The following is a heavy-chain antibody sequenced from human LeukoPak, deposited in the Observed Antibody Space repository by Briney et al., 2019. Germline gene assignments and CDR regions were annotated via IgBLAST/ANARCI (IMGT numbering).Heavy chain of an antibody. V-gene: IGHV1-2*02. CDR1: GYTFTGYY. CDR2: INPNSGGT. CDR3: ARDLFTATTSAFDI. J-gene: IGHJ3*02. Sequence: ASVKVSCKASGYTFTGYYMHWVRQAPGQGLEWMGWINPNSGGTNYAQKFQGRVTMTRDTSISTAYMELSRLRSDDTAVYYCARDLFTATTSAFDIWGQGTMVTVSS. D-gene: IGHD5-12*01.